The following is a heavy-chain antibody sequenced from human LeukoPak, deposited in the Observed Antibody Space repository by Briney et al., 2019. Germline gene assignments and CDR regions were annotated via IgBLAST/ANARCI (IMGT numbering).Heavy chain of an antibody. CDR2: IDPSDSYT. CDR1: GYSFTSYW. V-gene: IGHV5-10-1*01. Sequence: GESLKISWKGSGYSFTSYWISWVRQMPGKGMEWMGRIDPSDSYTNYSPSIHGHVTISADKSSSTAYLQWSSLKASDTAVYYCTSQGYDSPVTTSYWGQGTLVTVSS. J-gene: IGHJ4*02. CDR3: TSQGYDSPVTTSY. D-gene: IGHD4-17*01.